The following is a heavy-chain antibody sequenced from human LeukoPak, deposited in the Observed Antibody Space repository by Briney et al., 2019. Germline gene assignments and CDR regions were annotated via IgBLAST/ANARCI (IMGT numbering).Heavy chain of an antibody. CDR1: GFTFSNYG. J-gene: IGHJ5*01. D-gene: IGHD6-13*01. CDR2: ISYDGSNK. V-gene: IGHV3-30*18. Sequence: GGSLRLSCAASGFTFSNYGMHWVRQAPGKGLEWVAVISYDGSNKYYADSVKGRFTISRDDSKNTLYLQMNSLRGEDTAVYYCAKLRGVAAAGTGYFDPWGQGTLVTVSS. CDR3: AKLRGVAAAGTGYFDP.